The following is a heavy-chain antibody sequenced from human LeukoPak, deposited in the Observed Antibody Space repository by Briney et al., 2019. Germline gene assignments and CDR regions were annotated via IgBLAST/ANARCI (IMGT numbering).Heavy chain of an antibody. Sequence: SVRVSCKASGGTFSNYAISWVRQAPGQGLEWMGGTIPLFDTANYAQKFQGRVTITADEPTSTAYMELSSLRSEDTAVYYCARETRKNAAGGTDFFDYWGQGTLVTVSS. CDR1: GGTFSNYA. D-gene: IGHD6-13*01. CDR2: TIPLFDTA. J-gene: IGHJ4*02. V-gene: IGHV1-69*13. CDR3: ARETRKNAAGGTDFFDY.